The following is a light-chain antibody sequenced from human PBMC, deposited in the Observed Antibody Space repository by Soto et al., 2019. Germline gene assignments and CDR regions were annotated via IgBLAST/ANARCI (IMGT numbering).Light chain of an antibody. CDR1: SSDVSGYNY. V-gene: IGLV2-14*03. J-gene: IGLJ1*01. CDR2: DVT. CDR3: SSYTSSSTPFV. Sequence: QSALTQPASVSGSPGQSITISCTGTSSDVSGYNYVSWYQQHPGKAHKLIIYDVTNRPSGVSDRFSGSKSGNTASLTISGLQAEDGTDYYCSSYTSSSTPFVFGTGTKLTVL.